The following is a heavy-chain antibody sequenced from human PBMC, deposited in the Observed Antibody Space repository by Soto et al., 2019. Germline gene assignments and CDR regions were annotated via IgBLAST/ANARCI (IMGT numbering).Heavy chain of an antibody. Sequence: EVQLLESGGGLVQPGGSLRLSCAASGFTFSSYSMSWVRQAPGKGLEWVSGFRSSGDDGTTYYADSVKGRFTISRDNSKNTLFLQMDNLRAEDTAIYYCAKQVNSGPGSQYFDYWGQGTLVTVSS. CDR2: FRSSGDDGTT. D-gene: IGHD3-10*01. V-gene: IGHV3-23*01. CDR1: GFTFSSYS. J-gene: IGHJ4*02. CDR3: AKQVNSGPGSQYFDY.